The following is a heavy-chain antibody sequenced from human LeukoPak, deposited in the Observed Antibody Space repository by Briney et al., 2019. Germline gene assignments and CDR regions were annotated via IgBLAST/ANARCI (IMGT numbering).Heavy chain of an antibody. CDR3: ARKYCSSTSCLIDN. J-gene: IGHJ4*02. Sequence: GGSLRLSCAASGFTLSSYEMNWVRQGPGKGLEWVPYISSSGSTIYYADSVKGRFTVSRDNAKNSLYLQMNSLRAEDTAVYYCARKYCSSTSCLIDNWGQGTLVTVSS. D-gene: IGHD2-2*01. CDR1: GFTLSSYE. V-gene: IGHV3-48*03. CDR2: ISSSGSTI.